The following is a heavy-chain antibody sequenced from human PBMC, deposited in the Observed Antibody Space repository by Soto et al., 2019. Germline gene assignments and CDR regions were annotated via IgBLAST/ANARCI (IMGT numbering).Heavy chain of an antibody. J-gene: IGHJ4*02. CDR3: ARERRYDSSGYYSFFDY. V-gene: IGHV1-69*01. D-gene: IGHD3-22*01. Sequence: QVQLVQSGAEVKKPGSSVKVSCKASGGTFSSYAISWVRQAPGQGLEWMGGIIPIFGTANYAQKFQGRVTITADESTSTAYMELSSLRSEDTAVYYRARERRYDSSGYYSFFDYWGQGTLVTVSS. CDR1: GGTFSSYA. CDR2: IIPIFGTA.